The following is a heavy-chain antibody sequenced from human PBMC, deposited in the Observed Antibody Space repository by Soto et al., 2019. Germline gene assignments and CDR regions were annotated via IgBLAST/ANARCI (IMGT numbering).Heavy chain of an antibody. CDR3: ARHPYNVLPWFGELLGAFDI. CDR1: GGSISSNSYY. J-gene: IGHJ3*02. V-gene: IGHV4-39*01. D-gene: IGHD3-10*01. Sequence: SETLSLTCTVSGGSISSNSYYWGWIRQPPGKGLEWIGSIYYSGSTYYNPSLKSRVTISVDTSKNQFSLKLSSVTAADTAVYYCARHPYNVLPWFGELLGAFDIWGQGTMVTVSS. CDR2: IYYSGST.